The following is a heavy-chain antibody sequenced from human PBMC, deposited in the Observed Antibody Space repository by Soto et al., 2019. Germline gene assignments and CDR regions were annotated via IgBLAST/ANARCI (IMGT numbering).Heavy chain of an antibody. V-gene: IGHV4-4*02. J-gene: IGHJ4*02. CDR1: GVSMTNGSW. D-gene: IGHD1-20*01. CDR2: IFPAGTA. Sequence: SHTRSLTGAVSGVSMTNGSWWTWVRHSPQKRRPYTREIFPAGTANSYPSFERRVAISVDTSKNQFCLKLTSVTAADTASYFFARLVYNTRINYMYFDFWGQGTRVTVAS. CDR3: ARLVYNTRINYMYFDF.